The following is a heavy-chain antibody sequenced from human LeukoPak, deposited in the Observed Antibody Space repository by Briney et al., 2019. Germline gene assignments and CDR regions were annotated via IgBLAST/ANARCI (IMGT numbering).Heavy chain of an antibody. D-gene: IGHD3-10*01. CDR1: EFTFSRYH. Sequence: GGSLRLSCAASEFTFSRYHLSWVRQAPGKGLEWVSAISGSGTSTYYADSVKGQFTISRDNSKYTLYRQMNSLRAEDTAVYYCAKGRGIYGSGSYSNFDYWGQGTLVTVSS. CDR3: AKGRGIYGSGSYSNFDY. V-gene: IGHV3-23*01. J-gene: IGHJ4*02. CDR2: ISGSGTST.